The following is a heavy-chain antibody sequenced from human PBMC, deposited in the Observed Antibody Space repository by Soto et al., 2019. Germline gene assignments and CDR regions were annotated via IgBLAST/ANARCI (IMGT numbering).Heavy chain of an antibody. V-gene: IGHV1-2*02. D-gene: IGHD3-3*01. CDR1: GYTFTGYY. J-gene: IGHJ6*02. Sequence: QVQLVQSGAEVKKPGASVKVSCKASGYTFTGYYMHWVRQAPGQGLEWMGWINPNSGGTNYAQKFQGRVTMTRDTSISRAYMELSRLRSDDTAVYYCARDGNTYYDFWSGYPVSNDYYYYGMDVWGQGTTVTVSS. CDR3: ARDGNTYYDFWSGYPVSNDYYYYGMDV. CDR2: INPNSGGT.